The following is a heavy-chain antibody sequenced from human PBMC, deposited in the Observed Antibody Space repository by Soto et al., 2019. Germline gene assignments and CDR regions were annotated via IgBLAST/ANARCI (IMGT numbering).Heavy chain of an antibody. CDR3: ARDNPRGQYSGYDFVFDY. V-gene: IGHV3-30-3*01. J-gene: IGHJ4*02. D-gene: IGHD5-12*01. Sequence: GGSLRLSCAASGFTFSSYAMHWVRQAPGKGLEWVAVISYDGSNKYYADSVKGRFTISRDNSKNTLYLQMNSLRAEDTAVYYCARDNPRGQYSGYDFVFDYWGQGTLVTVSS. CDR2: ISYDGSNK. CDR1: GFTFSSYA.